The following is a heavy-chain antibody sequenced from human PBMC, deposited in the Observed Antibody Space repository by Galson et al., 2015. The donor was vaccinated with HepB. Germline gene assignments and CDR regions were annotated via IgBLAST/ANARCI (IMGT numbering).Heavy chain of an antibody. Sequence: SLRLSCAASGFTFSSYSMNWVRQAPGKGLEWVSYISSSSSTIYYADSVKGLFTISRDNAKNSLYLQMNSLRAEDTAVYYCARGTRIVGAPGYYYYGMDVWGQGTTVTVSS. CDR2: ISSSSSTI. V-gene: IGHV3-48*04. CDR3: ARGTRIVGAPGYYYYGMDV. D-gene: IGHD1-26*01. J-gene: IGHJ6*02. CDR1: GFTFSSYS.